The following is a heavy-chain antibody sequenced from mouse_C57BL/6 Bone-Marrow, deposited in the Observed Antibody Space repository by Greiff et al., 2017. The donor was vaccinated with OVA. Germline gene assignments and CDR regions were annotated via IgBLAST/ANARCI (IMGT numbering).Heavy chain of an antibody. CDR2: ISDGGSYT. D-gene: IGHD3-3*01. J-gene: IGHJ3*01. CDR1: GFTFSSYA. V-gene: IGHV5-4*01. Sequence: EVKLMESGGGLVKPGGSLKLSCAASGFTFSSYAMSWVRQTPEKRLEWVATISDGGSYTYYPDNVKGRFTISRDNAKNNLYLQMSHLKSEDTAMYYCARDAGQGFAYWGQGTLVTVSA. CDR3: ARDAGQGFAY.